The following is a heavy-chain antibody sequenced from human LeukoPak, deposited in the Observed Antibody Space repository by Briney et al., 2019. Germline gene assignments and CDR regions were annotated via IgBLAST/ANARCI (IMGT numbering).Heavy chain of an antibody. D-gene: IGHD2-15*01. V-gene: IGHV3-7*01. J-gene: IGHJ4*02. Sequence: GGSLRLSCAASGFSVTNYWMSWVRQAPGKGLEWVANVKEDGTTKQYVDSVKGRFTISRDNAKNSLYLQMDSLRAEDTAVYYCVSQEVVPHWGQGTLVSVSS. CDR2: VKEDGTTK. CDR1: GFSVTNYW. CDR3: VSQEVVPH.